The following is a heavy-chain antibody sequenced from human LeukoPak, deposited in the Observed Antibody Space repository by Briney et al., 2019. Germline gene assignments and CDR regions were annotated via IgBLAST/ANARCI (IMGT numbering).Heavy chain of an antibody. D-gene: IGHD2-21*01. CDR2: ISSSSSSI. V-gene: IGHV3-48*01. J-gene: IGHJ6*03. CDR3: ARALGYYGAPFMDV. Sequence: QPGGSLRLSCAAPGFTFSNYNMNWVRQAPGKGLEWVSYISSSSSSIYYADSVKGRFTISRDNAKNSLYLRMNSLRAEDTAVYYCARALGYYGAPFMDVWGKGTTVTVSS. CDR1: GFTFSNYN.